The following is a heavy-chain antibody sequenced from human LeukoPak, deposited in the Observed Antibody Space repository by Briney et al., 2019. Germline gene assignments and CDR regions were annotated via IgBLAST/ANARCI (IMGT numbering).Heavy chain of an antibody. CDR1: GFTFSSYS. CDR2: ISSSSSYI. D-gene: IGHD1-7*01. J-gene: IGHJ4*02. V-gene: IGHV3-21*01. Sequence: GGSLRLSCAASGFTFSSYSMNWVRQAPGKGLEWVSSISSSSSYIYYADSVKGRFTISRDNAKNSLYLQMNSLRAEDTAVYYCARERGLVELRLDYWGQGTLVTVSS. CDR3: ARERGLVELRLDY.